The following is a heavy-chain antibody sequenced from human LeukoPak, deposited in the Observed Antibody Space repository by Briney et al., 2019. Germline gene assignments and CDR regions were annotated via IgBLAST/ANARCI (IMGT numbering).Heavy chain of an antibody. CDR2: IWYDGSNK. D-gene: IGHD3-22*01. V-gene: IGHV3-33*08. CDR3: ARDGYDSSGYYYSIPHYFDY. Sequence: GGSLRLPCAASGFTFSSYAMSWVRQAPGKGLEWVAVIWYDGSNKYYADSVKGRFTISRDNSKNTLYLQTNSLRAEDTAVYYCARDGYDSSGYYYSIPHYFDYWGQGTLVTVSS. CDR1: GFTFSSYA. J-gene: IGHJ4*02.